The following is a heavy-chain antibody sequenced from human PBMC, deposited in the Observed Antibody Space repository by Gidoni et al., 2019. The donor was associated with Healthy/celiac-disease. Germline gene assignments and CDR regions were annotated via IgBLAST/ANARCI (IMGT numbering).Heavy chain of an antibody. Sequence: QVQLVQSGAEVKKPGSSVKVSCKASGGTFSSYAISWVRQAPGQGLEWMGGIIPIFGTANYAQKFQGRVTITADKSTSTAYMELSSLRSEDTAVYYCARYGNQSGNYDLTSRQLYYYYYGMDVWGQGTTVTVSS. CDR2: IIPIFGTA. V-gene: IGHV1-69*06. D-gene: IGHD3-3*01. CDR3: ARYGNQSGNYDLTSRQLYYYYYGMDV. CDR1: GGTFSSYA. J-gene: IGHJ6*02.